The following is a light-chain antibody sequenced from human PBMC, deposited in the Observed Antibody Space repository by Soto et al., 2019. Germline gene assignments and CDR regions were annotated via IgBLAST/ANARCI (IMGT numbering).Light chain of an antibody. CDR1: SSDVGSYNL. CDR3: CSYARSSTPYV. Sequence: ALTQPASVSGSPGQSITISCTGTSSDVGSYNLVSWYQQHPGKAPKLMIYEGSKRPSGVSNRFSGSKSGNTASLTISGLQAEDEADYYCCSYARSSTPYVFGTGTKVTVL. J-gene: IGLJ1*01. V-gene: IGLV2-23*01. CDR2: EGS.